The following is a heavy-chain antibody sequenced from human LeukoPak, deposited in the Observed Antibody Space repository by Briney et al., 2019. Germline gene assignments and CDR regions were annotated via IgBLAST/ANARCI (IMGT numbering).Heavy chain of an antibody. CDR1: GGTFTSNA. CDR3: ARLYCSGGSCYSGLNWFDP. Sequence: ASVKVSRKASGGTFTSNAISWVRQAPGQGLEWMGGIIPIFGTANYAQKFQGRVTITADKSTSTAYMELSSLRSEDTAVYYCARLYCSGGSCYSGLNWFDPWGQGTLVTVSS. D-gene: IGHD2-15*01. V-gene: IGHV1-69*06. CDR2: IIPIFGTA. J-gene: IGHJ5*02.